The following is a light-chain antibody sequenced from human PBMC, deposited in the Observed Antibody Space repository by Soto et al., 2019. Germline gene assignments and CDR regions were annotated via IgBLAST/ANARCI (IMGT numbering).Light chain of an antibody. Sequence: ERVMTQSPATLAVSQGERASLSCRPGQSVSIKLAWYLQRPGQAPRLVIYDTSTMATGVPPSFSGSGSGTEFTLTISSLQSEAFGVYYCQQYNDWFSITFGQGTRLEIK. CDR3: QQYNDWFSIT. J-gene: IGKJ5*01. CDR1: QSVSIK. CDR2: DTS. V-gene: IGKV3-15*01.